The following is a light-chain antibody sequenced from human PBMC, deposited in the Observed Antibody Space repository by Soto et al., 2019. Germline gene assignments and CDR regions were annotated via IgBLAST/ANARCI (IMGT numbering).Light chain of an antibody. J-gene: IGKJ1*01. CDR2: GAS. CDR1: QSVSSSY. Sequence: EIVLPQSPGTLSLSPGERATLSCRASQSVSSSYLAWYQQKPGQAPRLVIYGASSRAAGIPDRFSGSGSGTDFTLTISRLEPEDFAVYYCQQYGNSRTFGQGTKVDIK. CDR3: QQYGNSRT. V-gene: IGKV3-20*01.